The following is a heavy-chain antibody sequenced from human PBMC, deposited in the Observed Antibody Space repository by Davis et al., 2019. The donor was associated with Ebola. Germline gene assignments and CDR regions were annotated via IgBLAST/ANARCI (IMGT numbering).Heavy chain of an antibody. CDR2: ISYDGSNK. D-gene: IGHD4-17*01. Sequence: GESLKISCAASGFTFSSYGMHWVRQAPGKGLEWVAVISYDGSNKYYADSVKGRFTISRDNSKNTVYLQMNSLRVEDTALYYCAKDFGDGFDYWGQGTLVTVSS. J-gene: IGHJ4*02. CDR3: AKDFGDGFDY. V-gene: IGHV3-30*18. CDR1: GFTFSSYG.